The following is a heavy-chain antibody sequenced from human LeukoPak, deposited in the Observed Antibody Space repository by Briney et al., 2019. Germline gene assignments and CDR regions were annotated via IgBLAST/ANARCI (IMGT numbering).Heavy chain of an antibody. Sequence: ASVKVSGKASGYTFSSYALHWVRQAPGQRLEWMGWINAGNGNTKYSQKFQGRVTITRDTSATTAYMELSSLRSEDTAVYYCAREISSGLYYYFYYGMDVWGQGTTVTVSS. CDR3: AREISSGLYYYFYYGMDV. D-gene: IGHD6-19*01. V-gene: IGHV1-3*01. CDR2: INAGNGNT. CDR1: GYTFSSYA. J-gene: IGHJ6*02.